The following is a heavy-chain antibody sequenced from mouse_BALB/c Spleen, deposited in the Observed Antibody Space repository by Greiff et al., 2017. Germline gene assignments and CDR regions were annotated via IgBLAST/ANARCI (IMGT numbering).Heavy chain of an antibody. D-gene: IGHD1-1*01. Sequence: QVQLQQSGAELVRPGASVTLSCKASGYTFTDYEMHWVKQTPVHGLEWIGAIDPETGGTAYNQKFKGKATLTADKSSSTAYMELRSLTSEDSAVYYCTRGIYYYGSGFDYWGQGTTLTVSS. CDR1: GYTFTDYE. V-gene: IGHV1-15*01. CDR3: TRGIYYYGSGFDY. CDR2: IDPETGGT. J-gene: IGHJ2*01.